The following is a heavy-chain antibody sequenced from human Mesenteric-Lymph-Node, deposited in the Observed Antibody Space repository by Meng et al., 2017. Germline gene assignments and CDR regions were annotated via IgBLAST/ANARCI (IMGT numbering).Heavy chain of an antibody. CDR2: IRWNIGRI. J-gene: IGHJ6*02. Sequence: GGSLRLSCGASGFIFDEYAMHWVRHARGKGLEWVSGIRWNIGRIVYADSVKGRFTIARDNAKNSLYLQMNSMRAEDMAVYYCASRCSGGSCSPYYYYGMDVWGQGTTVTVSS. V-gene: IGHV3-9*03. CDR1: GFIFDEYA. CDR3: ASRCSGGSCSPYYYYGMDV. D-gene: IGHD2-15*01.